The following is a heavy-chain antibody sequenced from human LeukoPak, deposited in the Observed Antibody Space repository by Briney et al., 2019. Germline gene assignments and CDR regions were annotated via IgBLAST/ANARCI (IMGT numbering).Heavy chain of an antibody. Sequence: GGSLRLSCAASGFTFSSYWMSWVRQAPGKGLEWVANIKQDGSEKYYVDSVKGRFTISRDNAKNSLYLQMNSLRAEDAAVYYCARALWGSHYPFDYWGQGTLVTVSS. D-gene: IGHD1-26*01. CDR1: GFTFSSYW. J-gene: IGHJ4*02. V-gene: IGHV3-7*01. CDR3: ARALWGSHYPFDY. CDR2: IKQDGSEK.